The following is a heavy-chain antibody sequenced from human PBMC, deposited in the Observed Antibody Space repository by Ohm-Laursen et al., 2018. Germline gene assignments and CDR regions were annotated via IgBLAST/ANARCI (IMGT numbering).Heavy chain of an antibody. CDR2: IIPIFGTA. Sequence: GASVKVSCKASGGTFSSYAISWVRQAPGQGLEWMGGIIPIFGTANYAQKFQGRVTITADESTSTAYMELSSLRSEDTAVYYCARDRVPSLGYCSGGSCLLSLDYWGQGTLVTVSS. V-gene: IGHV1-69*13. CDR3: ARDRVPSLGYCSGGSCLLSLDY. CDR1: GGTFSSYA. D-gene: IGHD2-15*01. J-gene: IGHJ4*02.